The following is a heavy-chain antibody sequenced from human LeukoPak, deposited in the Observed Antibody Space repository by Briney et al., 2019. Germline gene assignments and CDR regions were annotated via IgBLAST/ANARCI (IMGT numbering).Heavy chain of an antibody. Sequence: GGSLRLSCAASGFTFSSYWMHWVRQAPGRGLEWVSSISSSSSYIYYADSVKGRFTISRDNAKNSLYLQMNSLRAEDTAVYYCARDYPSSYGGHGGAFDIWGQGTMVTVSS. CDR3: ARDYPSSYGGHGGAFDI. D-gene: IGHD4-23*01. J-gene: IGHJ3*02. V-gene: IGHV3-21*01. CDR2: ISSSSSYI. CDR1: GFTFSSYW.